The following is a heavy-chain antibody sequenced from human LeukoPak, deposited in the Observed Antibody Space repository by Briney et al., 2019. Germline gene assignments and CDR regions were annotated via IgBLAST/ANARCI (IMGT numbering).Heavy chain of an antibody. V-gene: IGHV1-69*06. CDR3: AASRGYYGSSGYPFDY. J-gene: IGHJ4*02. D-gene: IGHD3-22*01. CDR2: IIPIFGTA. CDR1: GGTFSSYA. Sequence: ASVKVSCKASGGTFSSYAISWVRQAPGQGLEWMGRIIPIFGTANYAQKFQGRVTITADKSTSTAYMELSSLRSEDTAVYYCAASRGYYGSSGYPFDYRGQGTLVTVSS.